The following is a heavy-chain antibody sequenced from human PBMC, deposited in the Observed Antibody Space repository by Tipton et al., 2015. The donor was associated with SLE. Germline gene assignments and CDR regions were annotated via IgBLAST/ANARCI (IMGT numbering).Heavy chain of an antibody. D-gene: IGHD2-2*02. CDR2: INHSGST. J-gene: IGHJ6*02. Sequence: TLSLTCAVYGGSFSGYYWSWIRQPPGKGLEWIGEINHSGSTNYNPSLKSRVTISVDTSKNQFSLKLSSVTAADTAVYYCARGQAAISMDVWGQGTTVTVSS. V-gene: IGHV4-34*01. CDR3: ARGQAAISMDV. CDR1: GGSFSGYY.